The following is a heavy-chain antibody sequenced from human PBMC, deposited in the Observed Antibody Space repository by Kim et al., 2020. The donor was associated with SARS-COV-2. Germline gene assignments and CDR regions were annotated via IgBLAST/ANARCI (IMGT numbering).Heavy chain of an antibody. CDR1: GFTFSSYA. CDR3: AKRGGYRAVAGTGPWADDY. CDR2: ISGSGGST. Sequence: GGSLRLSCAASGFTFSSYAMSWVRQAPGKGLEWVSAISGSGGSTYYADSVKGRFTISRDNSKNTLYLQMNSLRAEDTAVYYCAKRGGYRAVAGTGPWADDYWGQGTLVTVSS. D-gene: IGHD6-19*01. V-gene: IGHV3-23*01. J-gene: IGHJ4*02.